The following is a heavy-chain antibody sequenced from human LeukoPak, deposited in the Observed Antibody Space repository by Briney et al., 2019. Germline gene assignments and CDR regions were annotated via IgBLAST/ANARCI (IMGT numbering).Heavy chain of an antibody. Sequence: ATVKLSCKVSGYTFTDYYMHWVQQAPGKGLEWMGLVDPEDGETIYAEKFQGRVTITADTSTDTAYMELSSLRSEDTAVSYCATEPRGIAAGALRYWGQGTLVTVSS. V-gene: IGHV1-69-2*01. CDR1: GYTFTDYY. CDR2: VDPEDGET. CDR3: ATEPRGIAAGALRY. J-gene: IGHJ4*02. D-gene: IGHD6-13*01.